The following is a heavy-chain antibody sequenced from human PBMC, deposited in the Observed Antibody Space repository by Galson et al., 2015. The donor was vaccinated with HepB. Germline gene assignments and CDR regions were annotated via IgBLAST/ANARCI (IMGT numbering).Heavy chain of an antibody. V-gene: IGHV6-1*01. Sequence: CAISGDSVSSDTAAWNWIRQSPSRGLEWLGRTFYRSKWYNEYAVSVKSRITISPDTPKNQLSLQLNSVTPEDTAVYYCARGYALHMWGQGTMVTVSS. J-gene: IGHJ3*02. CDR2: TFYRSKWYN. CDR1: GDSVSSDTAA. CDR3: ARGYALHM. D-gene: IGHD3-16*01.